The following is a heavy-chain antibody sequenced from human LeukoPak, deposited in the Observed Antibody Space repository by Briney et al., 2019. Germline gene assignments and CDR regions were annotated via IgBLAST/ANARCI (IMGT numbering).Heavy chain of an antibody. CDR1: GGTFSSYA. CDR3: ARGQQLVGNYYYYGMDV. J-gene: IGHJ6*02. V-gene: IGHV1-69*13. D-gene: IGHD6-13*01. Sequence: SVKVSCKASGGTFSSYAISWVRQAPGQGLEWMGGIIPIFGTVHYAQTFKGRVTITADESTNTAYMELTSLRSDDTALYYCARGQQLVGNYYYYGMDVWGQGTTVTVSS. CDR2: IIPIFGTV.